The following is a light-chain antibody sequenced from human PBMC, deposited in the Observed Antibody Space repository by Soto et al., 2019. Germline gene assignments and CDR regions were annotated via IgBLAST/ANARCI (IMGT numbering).Light chain of an antibody. Sequence: QSALTQPRSVSGSPGQSVTISCTGTSSDVGGYNYVSWYQQHPGKAPKLMIYDVSKRPSGVPDRFSGSKSGNTASLTISGLQAEDEAYYYWCSYAGSYTSYEVFGGGTKVTVL. J-gene: IGLJ2*01. CDR3: CSYAGSYTSYEV. CDR2: DVS. V-gene: IGLV2-11*01. CDR1: SSDVGGYNY.